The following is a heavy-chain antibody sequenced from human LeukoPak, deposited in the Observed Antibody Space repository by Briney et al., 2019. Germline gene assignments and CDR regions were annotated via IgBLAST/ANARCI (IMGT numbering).Heavy chain of an antibody. Sequence: GGSLRLSCAASGFTFSSYSMNWVRQAPGKGLEWVSSISSSSSYIYYADSVKGRFTISRDNAKNSLYLQMNSLRAEDTAVYYCARVPYYDFWSGYTDYYYYMDVWGKGTTVTVSS. CDR1: GFTFSSYS. CDR2: ISSSSSYI. D-gene: IGHD3-3*01. CDR3: ARVPYYDFWSGYTDYYYYMDV. V-gene: IGHV3-21*01. J-gene: IGHJ6*03.